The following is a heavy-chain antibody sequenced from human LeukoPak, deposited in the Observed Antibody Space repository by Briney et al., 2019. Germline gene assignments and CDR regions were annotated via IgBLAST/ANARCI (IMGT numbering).Heavy chain of an antibody. J-gene: IGHJ6*03. Sequence: ASVKVSCRASEYTFTDYYIHWVRQAPGQGLEWMGWITPDSGVTNSAQKFQGRVTTTRDTSISTAYMDLSRLRSDGTAVYYCASGPSSHYYMDVWGKGSTVTVSS. CDR2: ITPDSGVT. CDR3: ASGPSSHYYMDV. CDR1: EYTFTDYY. V-gene: IGHV1-2*02.